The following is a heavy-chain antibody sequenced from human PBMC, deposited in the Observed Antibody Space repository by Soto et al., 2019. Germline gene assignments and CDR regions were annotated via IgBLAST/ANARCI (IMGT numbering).Heavy chain of an antibody. D-gene: IGHD1-26*01. J-gene: IGHJ4*02. CDR1: GFRFSSYG. CDR2: ISSGSSFI. Sequence: EVLLVGSGGGPVKPGGSLRLSCTASGFRFSSYGMNWDRQAPGKGLEWVSSISSGSSFIYYADSVKGRFTISRDNAKNSLYLQMNSLRADDTAIYYCTRVLLGGYYGSDFDFWGQGTQVTVSS. V-gene: IGHV3-21*01. CDR3: TRVLLGGYYGSDFDF.